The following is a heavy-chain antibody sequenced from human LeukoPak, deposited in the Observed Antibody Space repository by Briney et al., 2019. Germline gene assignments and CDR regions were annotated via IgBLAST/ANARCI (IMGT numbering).Heavy chain of an antibody. Sequence: GGSLRLSCVGSGFTFGNYWMSWVRQAPGKGLEWVANIKQDGSEKYYVDSVKGRFTISRDNAKNSLYLQMNSLRAEDTAVYYCARDRRWLSLFDYWGQGTLVTVSS. CDR1: GFTFGNYW. D-gene: IGHD6-19*01. J-gene: IGHJ4*02. V-gene: IGHV3-7*01. CDR3: ARDRRWLSLFDY. CDR2: IKQDGSEK.